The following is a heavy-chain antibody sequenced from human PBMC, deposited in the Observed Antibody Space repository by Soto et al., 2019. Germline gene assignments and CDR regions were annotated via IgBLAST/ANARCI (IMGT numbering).Heavy chain of an antibody. CDR1: GFTFSSYA. J-gene: IGHJ4*02. CDR2: MSYDGSNK. V-gene: IGHV3-30-3*01. Sequence: QVQLVESGGGVVQPGRSLRLSCAASGFTFSSYAMHWVRRAPGKGLEWMAVMSYDGSNKYYADSVKGRFTISRDNSKNTLYLQMNSLRPEATALYYFARDGGAYWGQGTLVIVSS. D-gene: IGHD3-16*01. CDR3: ARDGGAY.